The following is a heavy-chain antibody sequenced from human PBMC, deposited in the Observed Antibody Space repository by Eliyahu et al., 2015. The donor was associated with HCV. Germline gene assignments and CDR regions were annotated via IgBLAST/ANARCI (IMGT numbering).Heavy chain of an antibody. J-gene: IGHJ4*01. Sequence: GWVSLIYRDGRTFYADSVKARFTISRDNSENTVYLQMNSLRAEDTAIYYCARDTGRDFFDYWGQGTWVAVSS. CDR2: IYRDGRT. D-gene: IGHD3-10*01. CDR3: ARDTGRDFFDY. V-gene: IGHV3-53*01.